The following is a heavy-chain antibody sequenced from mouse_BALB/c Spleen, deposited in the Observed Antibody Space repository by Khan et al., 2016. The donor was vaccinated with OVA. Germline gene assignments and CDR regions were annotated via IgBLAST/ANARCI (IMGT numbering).Heavy chain of an antibody. V-gene: IGHV1-4*01. J-gene: IGHJ3*01. Sequence: VQLQQSGAELARPGASVKMSCKASGYTFTSYTIHWINERPGQGLEWIGTINPSNGYTNYNQKFKDNATLTTAKSSTTAYLQLRSLTSDDSAVYNCVRDGAYHRNDGWFAYWGQGTLVTVSA. D-gene: IGHD2-14*01. CDR1: GYTFTSYT. CDR2: INPSNGYT. CDR3: VRDGAYHRNDGWFAY.